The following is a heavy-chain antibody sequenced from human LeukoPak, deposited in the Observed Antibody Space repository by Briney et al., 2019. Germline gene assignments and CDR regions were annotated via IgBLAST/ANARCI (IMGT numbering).Heavy chain of an antibody. CDR1: GYTFTSYG. J-gene: IGHJ5*02. CDR3: ARAPIVVVPAAILSPGDNWFDP. Sequence: ASVKVSCKASGYTFTSYGISWVRQAPGQGLEWMGWISAYNGNTNYAQKLQGRVTMTRDTSTSTAYMELRSLRSDDTAVYYCARAPIVVVPAAILSPGDNWFDPWGQGTLVTVSS. V-gene: IGHV1-18*01. D-gene: IGHD2-2*02. CDR2: ISAYNGNT.